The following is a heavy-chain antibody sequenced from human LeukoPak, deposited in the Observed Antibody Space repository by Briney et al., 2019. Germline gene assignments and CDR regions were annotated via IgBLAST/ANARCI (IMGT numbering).Heavy chain of an antibody. CDR2: FDPEDGET. D-gene: IGHD3-10*01. V-gene: IGHV1-24*01. CDR3: ASHRSWYYYGSGSYYNHYYYYMDV. CDR1: GYTLTELS. J-gene: IGHJ6*03. Sequence: ASVKFSCKVSGYTLTELSMHWVRQAPGKGLEWMGGFDPEDGETIYAQKFQGRVTMTEDTSTDTAYMELSSLRSDDTAVCYCASHRSWYYYGSGSYYNHYYYYMDVWGKGTTVTVSS.